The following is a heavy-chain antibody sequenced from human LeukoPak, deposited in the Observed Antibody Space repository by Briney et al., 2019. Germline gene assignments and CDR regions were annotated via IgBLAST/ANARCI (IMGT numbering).Heavy chain of an antibody. D-gene: IGHD5-12*01. J-gene: IGHJ4*02. V-gene: IGHV3-53*01. CDR3: ARPSGGLAIDY. CDR2: IYSGGST. Sequence: GGSLRLSCAASGFTFSSYWMNWVRQAPGKGLEWVSVIYSGGSTYYADSVKGRFTISRDNSKNTLYLQMNSLRAEDTAVYYCARPSGGLAIDYWGQGTLVTVSS. CDR1: GFTFSSYW.